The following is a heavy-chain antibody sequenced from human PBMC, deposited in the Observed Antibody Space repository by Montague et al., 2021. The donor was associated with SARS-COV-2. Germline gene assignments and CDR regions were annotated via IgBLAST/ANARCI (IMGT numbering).Heavy chain of an antibody. J-gene: IGHJ4*02. CDR3: ARTRLDYNDYVFDY. V-gene: IGHV4-59*11. CDR1: GGSIRSHY. CDR2: IYYSGTT. D-gene: IGHD4-11*01. Sequence: SETLSLTCSVSGGSIRSHYWSWIRQPPGKGLEWIGYIYYSGTTNYNPSLKSRVTISVDTSKNQFSLKLSSVTAADTAAFYCARTRLDYNDYVFDYWGQGILVTVSS.